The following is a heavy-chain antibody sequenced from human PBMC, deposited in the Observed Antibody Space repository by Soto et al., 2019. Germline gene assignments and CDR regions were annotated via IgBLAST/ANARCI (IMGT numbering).Heavy chain of an antibody. CDR2: IIPIFGTA. V-gene: IGHV1-69*06. Sequence: ASVKVSCKASGGTFRKFAISWVRQAPGQGLEWMGGIIPIFGTANYAQKFQGRVTITADKSTSTAYMELSSLRSEDTAVYYCAFVVVVASYGMDVWGQGTTVTVSS. CDR3: AFVVVVASYGMDV. J-gene: IGHJ6*02. CDR1: GGTFRKFA. D-gene: IGHD2-15*01.